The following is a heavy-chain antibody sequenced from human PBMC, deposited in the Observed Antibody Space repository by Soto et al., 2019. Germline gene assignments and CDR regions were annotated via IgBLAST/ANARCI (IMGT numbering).Heavy chain of an antibody. Sequence: VESLKISCKGSGYSFTSYWISWVRQMPGKGLEWMGRIDPSDSYTNYSPSFQGHVTISADKSISTAYLQWSSLKASDTAMYYCARRRDSEGLLGNDAFAIWGKGTMVTVSS. CDR3: ARRRDSEGLLGNDAFAI. CDR1: GYSFTSYW. V-gene: IGHV5-10-1*01. CDR2: IDPSDSYT. D-gene: IGHD3-3*01. J-gene: IGHJ3*02.